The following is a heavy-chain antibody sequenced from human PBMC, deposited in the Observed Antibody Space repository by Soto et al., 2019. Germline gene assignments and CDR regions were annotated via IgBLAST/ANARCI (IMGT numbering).Heavy chain of an antibody. CDR1: GFTFSSYA. V-gene: IGHV3-23*01. D-gene: IGHD2-2*01. CDR2: ISGSGGST. J-gene: IGHJ6*02. CDR3: ATDLVVVPAAMLEDGMDV. Sequence: GGSLRPSCAASGFTFSSYAMSWVRQAPGKGLEWVSAISGSGGSTYYADSVKGRFTISRDNSKNTLYLQMNSLRAEDTAVYYCATDLVVVPAAMLEDGMDVWRQGTTVTVSS.